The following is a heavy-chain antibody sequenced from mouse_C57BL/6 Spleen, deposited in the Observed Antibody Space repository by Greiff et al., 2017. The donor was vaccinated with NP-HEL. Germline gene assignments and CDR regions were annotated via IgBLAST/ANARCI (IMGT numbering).Heavy chain of an antibody. CDR1: GFTFSDYY. Sequence: RVESEGGLVQPGSSMKLSCTASGFTFSDYYMAWVRQVPEKGLEWVANINYDGSSTYYLDSLKSRFIISRDNAKNILYLQMSSLKSEDTATYYCARDGWLLGYFDVWGTGTTVTVSS. CDR2: INYDGSST. J-gene: IGHJ1*03. CDR3: ARDGWLLGYFDV. V-gene: IGHV5-16*01. D-gene: IGHD2-3*01.